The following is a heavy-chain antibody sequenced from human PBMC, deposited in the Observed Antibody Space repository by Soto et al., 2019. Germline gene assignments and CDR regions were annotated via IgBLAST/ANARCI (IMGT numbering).Heavy chain of an antibody. J-gene: IGHJ5*01. CDR3: ARSGGVCGGAACYPHWFDF. Sequence: GGSLRLSCGASGFTFSTDAMDWVRQAPGKGLEWVSTIFSGGAGTKYADSVKGRFTIFRDNSLNTLYLQMNSLRAEDTAVYYCARSGGVCGGAACYPHWFDFWGHGTLVTVSS. V-gene: IGHV3-23*01. CDR1: GFTFSTDA. D-gene: IGHD3-16*01. CDR2: IFSGGAGT.